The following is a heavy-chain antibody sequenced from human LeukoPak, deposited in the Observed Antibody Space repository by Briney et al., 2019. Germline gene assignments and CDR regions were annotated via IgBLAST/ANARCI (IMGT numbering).Heavy chain of an antibody. J-gene: IGHJ6*02. V-gene: IGHV3-21*01. D-gene: IGHD3-9*01. CDR3: ARDIYDILTGYYYGMDV. CDR2: IGCSSSYI. CDR1: GFTFSNYA. Sequence: GGSLRLSCAASGFTFSNYAMNWVRQAPGKGVECVSSIGCSSSYIYYAYSVRGRFTISRDSAKKSLYLKMNSLRAEDTAVYYCARDIYDILTGYYYGMDVWGQGTTVTVSS.